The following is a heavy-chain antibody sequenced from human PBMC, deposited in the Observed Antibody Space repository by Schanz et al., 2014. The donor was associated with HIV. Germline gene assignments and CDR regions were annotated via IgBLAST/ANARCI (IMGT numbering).Heavy chain of an antibody. J-gene: IGHJ3*02. Sequence: QVPLVQSGAAVKKPGASVKVSCKASGYSFTSYDINWVRQATGQGLEWMGWVNPKSGNTGYAQKFQGRVTMTRNTSISTAYMELSSLRSEDTAVYYCARDLSLASSTPTLAFDIWGQGTMVTISS. CDR3: ARDLSLASSTPTLAFDI. V-gene: IGHV1-8*02. CDR2: VNPKSGNT. D-gene: IGHD2-2*01. CDR1: GYSFTSYD.